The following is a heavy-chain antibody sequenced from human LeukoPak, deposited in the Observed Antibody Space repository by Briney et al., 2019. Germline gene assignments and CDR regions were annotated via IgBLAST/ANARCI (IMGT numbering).Heavy chain of an antibody. J-gene: IGHJ6*03. V-gene: IGHV1-69*05. CDR2: IIPIFGTA. CDR1: GGTFSSYA. Sequence: SVKVSCKASGGTFSSYAISWVRQAPGQGLEWMGRIIPIFGTANYAQKFQGRVTITTDESTSTAYMELSSLRSEDAAVYYCARDLVTGGLYFYYYMDVWGKGTTVTVSS. D-gene: IGHD2-21*02. CDR3: ARDLVTGGLYFYYYMDV.